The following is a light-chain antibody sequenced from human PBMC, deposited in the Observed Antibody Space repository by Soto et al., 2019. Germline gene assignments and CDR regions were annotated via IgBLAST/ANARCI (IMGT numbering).Light chain of an antibody. CDR2: DVG. Sequence: QSVLTQPRSVSGSPGQSVTISCTGTSSDVGGYNYVSWYQQHPGKAPKLMIYDVGKRPSGVPDRFSGSKSGNTASLTISGLQAEDEADYYCCSYAGSYTYVFGTGTKATV. V-gene: IGLV2-11*01. CDR3: CSYAGSYTYV. CDR1: SSDVGGYNY. J-gene: IGLJ1*01.